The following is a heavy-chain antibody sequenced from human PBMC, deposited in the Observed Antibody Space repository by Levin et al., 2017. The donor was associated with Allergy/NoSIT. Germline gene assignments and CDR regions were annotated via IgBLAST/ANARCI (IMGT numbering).Heavy chain of an antibody. D-gene: IGHD4-11*01. CDR3: ARGDYSNVYFYNPYIDI. Sequence: PSETLSLTCTVSGGSISSYYWSWIRQPPGKGLEWIGYIYYSGSTNYNPSLKSRVIISLDTSKNPFSLRLSSVTAADTAVYYCARGDYSNVYFYNPYIDIWGKGTTVTVSS. CDR2: IYYSGST. V-gene: IGHV4-59*01. CDR1: GGSISSYY. J-gene: IGHJ6*03.